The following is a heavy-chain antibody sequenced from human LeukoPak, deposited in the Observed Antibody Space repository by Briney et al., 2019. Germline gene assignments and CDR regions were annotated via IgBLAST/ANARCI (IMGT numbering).Heavy chain of an antibody. J-gene: IGHJ4*02. CDR1: GFTFSSYW. CDR2: IKQDGREK. Sequence: GGSLRLSCAASGFTFSSYWMSWVRQAPGKGLEWVDNIKQDGREKYYVDSVKGRFTISRDNAKNSLYLQMNSLRVEDTAVYYCARDSDGPDYWGQGTLVTVSS. CDR3: ARDSDGPDY. V-gene: IGHV3-7*03.